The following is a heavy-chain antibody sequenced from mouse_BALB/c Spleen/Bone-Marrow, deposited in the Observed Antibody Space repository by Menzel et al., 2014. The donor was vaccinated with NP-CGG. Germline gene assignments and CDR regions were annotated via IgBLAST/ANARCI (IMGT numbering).Heavy chain of an antibody. D-gene: IGHD1-1*01. CDR1: GFDFSRFW. J-gene: IGHJ1*01. V-gene: IGHV4-1*02. CDR2: INPDSSTI. CDR3: ARRYGSSYRYWYFDV. Sequence: EVQLQQSGGGLVQPGGSLKVSCAASGFDFSRFWMSWVRQAPGKGLEWIGEINPDSSTINYTPSLKDKFIISRDNAKNTLYLQMSKVRSEDTALYYCARRYGSSYRYWYFDVWGAGTTVTVSS.